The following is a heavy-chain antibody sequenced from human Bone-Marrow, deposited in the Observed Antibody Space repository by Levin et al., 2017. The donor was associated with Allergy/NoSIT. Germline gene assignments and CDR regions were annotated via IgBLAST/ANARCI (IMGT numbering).Heavy chain of an antibody. D-gene: IGHD5-12*01. CDR3: ARGHSGFAY. V-gene: IGHV3-7*01. J-gene: IGHJ4*02. CDR2: IKEDGSVR. Sequence: LSLTCAASGFTFSTSWMNWVRQTPGKGLEWVANIKEDGSVRYYVDSVKGRFTISRDSAKTSLYLQMNSLRAEDTAVYYCARGHSGFAYWGQGTLVTVSS. CDR1: GFTFSTSW.